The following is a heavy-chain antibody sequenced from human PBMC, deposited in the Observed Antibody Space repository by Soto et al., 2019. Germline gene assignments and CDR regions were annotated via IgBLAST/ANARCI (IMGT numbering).Heavy chain of an antibody. D-gene: IGHD6-6*01. CDR2: ISGNGGST. J-gene: IGHJ4*02. Sequence: SLRLSCAASGFTFSSYAMSWVRQAPGRGLEWVSIISGNGGSTYYAASVKGRFTISRDNTKNTLYLQMDSLTAEDTAVYYCAKGSEFSNSYTLDFDFWGQGALVTVSS. V-gene: IGHV3-23*01. CDR3: AKGSEFSNSYTLDFDF. CDR1: GFTFSSYA.